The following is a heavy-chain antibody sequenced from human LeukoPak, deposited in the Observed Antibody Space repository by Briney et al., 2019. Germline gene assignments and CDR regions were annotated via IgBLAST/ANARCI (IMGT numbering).Heavy chain of an antibody. V-gene: IGHV4-61*02. D-gene: IGHD5-18*01. CDR2: IYTSGST. Sequence: SETLSLTCTVSGGSISSGSYYWSWIRQPAGKERVWIGRIYTSGSTNYNPSLKRRVTISVDTSKNQFSLKLSSVTAADTAVYYCARAGYSYGYWIFDYWGQGTLVTVSS. CDR3: ARAGYSYGYWIFDY. J-gene: IGHJ4*02. CDR1: GGSISSGSYY.